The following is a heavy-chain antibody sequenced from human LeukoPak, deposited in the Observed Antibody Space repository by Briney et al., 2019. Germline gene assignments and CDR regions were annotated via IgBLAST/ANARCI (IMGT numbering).Heavy chain of an antibody. Sequence: GGSLRLSCAASGFTFSSYGMHWVRQAPGTGLEWVASINPDGSQGFYLDSGKGRFTISRDNDKNSLFLQMNSLRAEDTAVYYCARESRITDYWGQGTLVIVSS. CDR2: INPDGSQG. CDR1: GFTFSSYG. J-gene: IGHJ4*02. D-gene: IGHD5/OR15-5a*01. CDR3: ARESRITDY. V-gene: IGHV3-7*01.